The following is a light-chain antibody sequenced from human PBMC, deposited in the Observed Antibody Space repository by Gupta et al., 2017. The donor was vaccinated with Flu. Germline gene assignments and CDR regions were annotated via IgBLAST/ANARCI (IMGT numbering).Light chain of an antibody. CDR1: SSDVGGYKY. CDR2: EVT. V-gene: IGLV2-14*01. Sequence: ITISCTGTSSDVGGYKYVSWYQHHPGKAPKLIIYEVTNRPSGVSIRFSGSKSGNTASLTISGLQAEDEADYFCSSYTSRGTLVIFGGGTKLTVL. CDR3: SSYTSRGTLVI. J-gene: IGLJ2*01.